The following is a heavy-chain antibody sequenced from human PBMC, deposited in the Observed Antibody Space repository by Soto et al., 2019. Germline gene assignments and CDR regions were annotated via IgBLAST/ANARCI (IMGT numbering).Heavy chain of an antibody. CDR1: GGSFSDYY. Sequence: QVQLQQWGAGLLKPSETLSLTCGVYGGSFSDYYWSWIRQPPGKGLEWIGEINNSVSTNYNPSLKRRVTMSVDTSKNPFSLKLSSVTAADTAVYYCAIRYSSSSNYFQHWGQGTLVTVSS. V-gene: IGHV4-34*01. CDR3: AIRYSSSSNYFQH. CDR2: INNSVST. D-gene: IGHD6-13*01. J-gene: IGHJ1*01.